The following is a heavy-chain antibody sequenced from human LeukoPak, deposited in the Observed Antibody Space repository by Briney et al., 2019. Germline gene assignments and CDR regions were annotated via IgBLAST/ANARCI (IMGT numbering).Heavy chain of an antibody. CDR2: ISYDANIGSNK. D-gene: IGHD3-3*01. J-gene: IGHJ4*02. V-gene: IGHV3-30-3*01. Sequence: GGSLRLSCATSGFTFSRYAMHWVRQAPGKGREWVALISYDANIGSNKYYADSVKGRFTISRDNSKNTLYLQMNSLRAEDTAVYYCARDGGYDFWSGYYQDYWGQGTLVTVSS. CDR3: ARDGGYDFWSGYYQDY. CDR1: GFTFSRYA.